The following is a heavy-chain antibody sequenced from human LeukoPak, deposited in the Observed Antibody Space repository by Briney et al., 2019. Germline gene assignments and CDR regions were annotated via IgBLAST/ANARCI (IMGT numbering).Heavy chain of an antibody. D-gene: IGHD3-22*01. CDR3: ARDRYYYDSSGSPFDY. CDR2: ISSSSSYI. CDR1: GFTFSSYS. V-gene: IGHV3-21*01. J-gene: IGHJ4*02. Sequence: GGSLRLSCAASGFTFSSYSMTWVRQAPGKGLEWVSSISSSSSYIYYADSVKGRFTISRDNAKNSLYLQMNSLRAEDTAVYYCARDRYYYDSSGSPFDYWGQGTLVTVSS.